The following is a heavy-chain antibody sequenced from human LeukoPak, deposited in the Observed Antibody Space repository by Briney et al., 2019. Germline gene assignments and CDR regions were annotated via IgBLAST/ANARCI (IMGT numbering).Heavy chain of an antibody. CDR3: ARGKYTSYDN. V-gene: IGHV6-1*01. D-gene: IGHD6-6*01. CDR2: TYYRSKWSF. Sequence: SQTLSFTCAISGDSIFTNNVAWNWIRQSPSRGLEWLGRTYYRSKWSFDYAVSVKSRITINADTSKNQFSLQLSSVTPEDTAVYYCARGKYTSYDNWGQGTLVTVSS. CDR1: GDSIFTNNVA. J-gene: IGHJ4*02.